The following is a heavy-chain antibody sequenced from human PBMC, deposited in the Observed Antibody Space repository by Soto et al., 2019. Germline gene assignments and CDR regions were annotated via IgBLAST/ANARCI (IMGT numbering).Heavy chain of an antibody. J-gene: IGHJ6*02. CDR3: TRVKGIGARQAYGMDV. CDR2: TRNKANSHTT. CDR1: GFTFSDHY. D-gene: IGHD6-6*01. Sequence: PGGSXRLSCAASGFTFSDHYMDWVRQAPGKGLEWVGRTRNKANSHTTEYAASVKGRFTISRDDSKNSLYLQMNSLKTEDTAVYYCTRVKGIGARQAYGMDVWGQGTTVTVSS. V-gene: IGHV3-72*01.